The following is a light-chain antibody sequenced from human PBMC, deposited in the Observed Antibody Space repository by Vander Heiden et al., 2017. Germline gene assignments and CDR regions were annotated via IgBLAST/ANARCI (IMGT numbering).Light chain of an antibody. Sequence: EIVLTQSPGTLSLSPGEGATLSCRASQSVDSSYLAWYQQKPGQAPRLLIYATSSRATDIPDRFSGSGSGTDFTLTISRLEPEEFAVYYCQQYADSPIYTFGQGTKLEI. CDR2: ATS. CDR3: QQYADSPIYT. J-gene: IGKJ2*01. V-gene: IGKV3-20*01. CDR1: QSVDSSY.